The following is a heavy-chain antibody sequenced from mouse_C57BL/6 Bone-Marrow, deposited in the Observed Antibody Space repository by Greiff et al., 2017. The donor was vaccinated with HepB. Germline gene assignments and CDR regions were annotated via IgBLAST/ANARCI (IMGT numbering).Heavy chain of an antibody. D-gene: IGHD2-3*01. V-gene: IGHV1-19*01. Sequence: VQLQQSGPVLVKPGASVKMSCKASGYTFTDYYMNWVKQSHGKSLEWIGVINPYNGGTSYNQKFKGKATLTVDKSSSTAYMELNSLTSEDSAVYYCARFGYYFLGFAYWGQGTLVTVSA. CDR3: ARFGYYFLGFAY. J-gene: IGHJ3*01. CDR1: GYTFTDYY. CDR2: INPYNGGT.